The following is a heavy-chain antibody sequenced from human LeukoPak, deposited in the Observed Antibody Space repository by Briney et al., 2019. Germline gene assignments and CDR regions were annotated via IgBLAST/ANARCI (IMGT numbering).Heavy chain of an antibody. CDR1: GGSISSGTYY. CDR3: ARPSGSSWYAYWFDP. V-gene: IGHV4-39*07. D-gene: IGHD6-13*01. CDR2: ICYSGST. J-gene: IGHJ5*02. Sequence: SETLSLTCTVSGGSISSGTYYWGWIRQPPGKGLEWIGSICYSGSTYYNPSLKSRVTMSVDTSKNQFSLKLSSVTAADTAVYYCARPSGSSWYAYWFDPWGQGTLVTVSS.